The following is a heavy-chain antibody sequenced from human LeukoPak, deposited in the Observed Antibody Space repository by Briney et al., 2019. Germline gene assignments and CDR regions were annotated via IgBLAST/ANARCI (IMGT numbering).Heavy chain of an antibody. V-gene: IGHV3-30*02. CDR3: GRTYFDFWSSYYPVDD. Sequence: GGSLRLSCAASGFTFSSYGMHWVRQAPGQGLEWVAFIRYDGRTDYYADSVKGRFTISRDNSKFMVYLQMNSLRAEDTAMYYCGRTYFDFWSSYYPVDDWGQGTLVAVSS. J-gene: IGHJ4*02. D-gene: IGHD3-3*01. CDR2: IRYDGRTD. CDR1: GFTFSSYG.